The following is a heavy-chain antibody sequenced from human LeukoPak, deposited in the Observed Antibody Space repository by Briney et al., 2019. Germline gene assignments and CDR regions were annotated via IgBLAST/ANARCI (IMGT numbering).Heavy chain of an antibody. J-gene: IGHJ4*02. CDR1: GFTFSSYW. V-gene: IGHV3-74*01. Sequence: GGSLRLSCAASGFTFSSYWMHWVRQAPGKGLVWVSRINSDGSSTSYADSVKGRFTISRDNAKNTLCLQMNSLRAEDTAVYYCASLGYSSGWYWDYWGQGTLVTVSS. CDR3: ASLGYSSGWYWDY. CDR2: INSDGSST. D-gene: IGHD6-19*01.